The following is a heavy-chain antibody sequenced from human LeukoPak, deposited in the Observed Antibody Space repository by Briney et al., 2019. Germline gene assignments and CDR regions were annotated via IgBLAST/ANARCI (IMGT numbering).Heavy chain of an antibody. CDR1: GFSFDSYA. Sequence: GGSLRLSCTASGFSFDSYAMNWVRQAPGKGLEWVSGFSGSRGSSYYADSVKGRFTISRDNSKNTLFLQMDSLRAEDTAICYCAKDLSKSYGDYGTSGAFDIWGQGTLVTVSS. D-gene: IGHD4-17*01. V-gene: IGHV3-23*01. J-gene: IGHJ3*02. CDR3: AKDLSKSYGDYGTSGAFDI. CDR2: FSGSRGSS.